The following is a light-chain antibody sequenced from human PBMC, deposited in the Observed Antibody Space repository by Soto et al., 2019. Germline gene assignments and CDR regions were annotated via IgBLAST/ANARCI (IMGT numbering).Light chain of an antibody. Sequence: DIQLTQSPSFLSASVGDRVTVSCRASQDISTSLAWFQQKAGKVPQLLVYPASTLQDGVPSRFSGSGSGTYFTLTINNLQAEDFATYSCQPLRTSPFSFGPGSKSDVK. CDR1: QDISTS. CDR2: PAS. CDR3: QPLRTSPFS. J-gene: IGKJ2*03. V-gene: IGKV1-9*01.